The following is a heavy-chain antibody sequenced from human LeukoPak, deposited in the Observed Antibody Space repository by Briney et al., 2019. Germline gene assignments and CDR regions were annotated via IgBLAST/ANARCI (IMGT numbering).Heavy chain of an antibody. Sequence: SETLSLTCTVSGYSISSGYYWSWIRQPPGKGLEWIGEINHSGSTNYNPSLKSRVTISVDTSKNQFSLKLSSVTAADTAVYYCARGSMITFGGVIAFDYWGQGTPVTVSS. D-gene: IGHD3-16*02. V-gene: IGHV4-38-2*02. CDR3: ARGSMITFGGVIAFDY. CDR1: GYSISSGYY. J-gene: IGHJ4*02. CDR2: INHSGST.